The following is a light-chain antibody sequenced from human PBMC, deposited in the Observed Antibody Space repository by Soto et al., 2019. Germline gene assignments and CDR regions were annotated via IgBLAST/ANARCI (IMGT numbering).Light chain of an antibody. CDR3: LRYNAFSQT. CDR1: QSMNDW. CDR2: DAS. Sequence: DIQMTQSPSTLSASVGDRVTITCRASQSMNDWLAWYQQKPGKPPKVLIYDASSLQRGVPSRFSGSGSGTEFTLTIGSLQPDDVATYYCLRYNAFSQTFGQGTKVEI. J-gene: IGKJ1*01. V-gene: IGKV1-5*01.